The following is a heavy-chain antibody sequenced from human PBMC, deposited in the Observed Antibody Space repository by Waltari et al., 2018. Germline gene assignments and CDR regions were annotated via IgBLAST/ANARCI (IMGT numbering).Heavy chain of an antibody. CDR1: GGSISSYY. Sequence: QVQLQESGSGLVKPSETLSLTCTVSGGSISSYYWSWIRQPAGKGLEWIGRIYTSGSTNYNPTLNRRFTMSVDTSKNQFSLNLSSVTAAGTAVYYCARVGAAAGVDYWGQGTLVTVSS. D-gene: IGHD6-13*01. CDR3: ARVGAAAGVDY. J-gene: IGHJ4*02. V-gene: IGHV4-4*07. CDR2: IYTSGST.